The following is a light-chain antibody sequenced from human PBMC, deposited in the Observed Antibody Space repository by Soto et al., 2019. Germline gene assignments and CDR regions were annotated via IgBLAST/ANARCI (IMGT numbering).Light chain of an antibody. CDR1: QSVSNNY. CDR3: QQYGSSGT. CDR2: GAS. V-gene: IGKV3-20*01. J-gene: IGKJ1*01. Sequence: IGLKQSPCAVSLSPGERATLSCRASQSVSNNYLAWYQQKPGQAPRLLIYGASNRATGIPDRFSGSGSGTDFTLTISRLEPEDFAVYYCQQYGSSGTFGQGTKV.